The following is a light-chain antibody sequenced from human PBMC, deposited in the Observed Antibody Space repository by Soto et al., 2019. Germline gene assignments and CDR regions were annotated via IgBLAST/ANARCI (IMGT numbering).Light chain of an antibody. Sequence: EIVMTQSPATLSVSPGERVTLSCKASRSVSVNLAWYQQKPGQAPRLLIYRTSTRATEFPDRFSGTGSGTDVTLTISGLQSEDFAVYFCQQYNNWPPYTFGPGTKLEIK. CDR2: RTS. V-gene: IGKV3-15*01. J-gene: IGKJ2*01. CDR1: RSVSVN. CDR3: QQYNNWPPYT.